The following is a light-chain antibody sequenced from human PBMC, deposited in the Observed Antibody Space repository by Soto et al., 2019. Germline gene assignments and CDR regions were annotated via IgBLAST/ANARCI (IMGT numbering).Light chain of an antibody. Sequence: QSVLTQPPSASGTPGQRVTISCSGSSSNIGSNTVNWYQQLPGTAPKLLIYSNNQRPSGVPDRLSGSKSGTSASLAISGLQSEDQPDSSSAAWDESLNGYVFGTGTKVTV. J-gene: IGLJ1*01. CDR3: AAWDESLNGYV. CDR2: SNN. V-gene: IGLV1-44*01. CDR1: SSNIGSNT.